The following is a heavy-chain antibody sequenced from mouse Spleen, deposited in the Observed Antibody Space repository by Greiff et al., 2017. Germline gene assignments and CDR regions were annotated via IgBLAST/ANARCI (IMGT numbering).Heavy chain of an antibody. J-gene: IGHJ3*01. D-gene: IGHD2-2*01. CDR2: FYPGSGSI. Sequence: VQLQESGAELVKPGASVKLSCKASGYTFTEYIIHWVKQRPGQGLEWIGWFYPGSGSIKYNEKFKDKAKLTADKSSSTVYMVLSRLTSEDYEVYSCERHEGYDTWFDYWGEGTLVTVSA. CDR3: ERHEGYDTWFDY. CDR1: GYTFTEYI. V-gene: IGHV1-62-2*01.